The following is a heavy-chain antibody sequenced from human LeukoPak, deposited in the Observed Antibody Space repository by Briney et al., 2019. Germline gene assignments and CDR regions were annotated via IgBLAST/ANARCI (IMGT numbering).Heavy chain of an antibody. Sequence: GASVKVSCKASGYTFTSYGITWVRQAPGQGLEWMGWISAYNGDTNYAQTFQGRVTMATDTSTSTAYMELRSLRSDDTAVYYRARGVYSSGYYCDSWGQGTLVTVSS. J-gene: IGHJ5*01. CDR3: ARGVYSSGYYCDS. D-gene: IGHD3-22*01. V-gene: IGHV1-18*01. CDR2: ISAYNGDT. CDR1: GYTFTSYG.